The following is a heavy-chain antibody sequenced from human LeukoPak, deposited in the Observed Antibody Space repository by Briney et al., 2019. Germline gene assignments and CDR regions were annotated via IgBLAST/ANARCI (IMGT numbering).Heavy chain of an antibody. J-gene: IGHJ4*02. Sequence: ASVKVSCKASGYTFTSDGISWVRQAPGDGLERMGWIRAYNGNTNYAQKLQGRVTMTTDTSTSTAYMELRSLRSDDTAVYYCARDRPYDYVWGSDYWGQGTLVTVSS. V-gene: IGHV1-18*01. CDR3: ARDRPYDYVWGSDY. CDR2: IRAYNGNT. CDR1: GYTFTSDG. D-gene: IGHD3-16*01.